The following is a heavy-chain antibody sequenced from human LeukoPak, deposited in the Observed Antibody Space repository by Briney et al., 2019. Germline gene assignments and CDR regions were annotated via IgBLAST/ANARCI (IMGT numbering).Heavy chain of an antibody. CDR3: AREKSAIAYGGNIGAFDI. D-gene: IGHD4-23*01. V-gene: IGHV1-18*01. Sequence: ASVTVSCTASGYTFTSYGISWVRQAPGQGLEWMGWISAYNGNTNYAQKLQGRVTMTTDTSTSTAYMELRSLRSDDTAVYYCAREKSAIAYGGNIGAFDIWGQGTMVTVSS. J-gene: IGHJ3*02. CDR1: GYTFTSYG. CDR2: ISAYNGNT.